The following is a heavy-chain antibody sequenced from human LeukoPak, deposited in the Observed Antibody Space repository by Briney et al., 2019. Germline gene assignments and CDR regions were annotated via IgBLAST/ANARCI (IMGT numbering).Heavy chain of an antibody. Sequence: GGSLRLSCAASGFTFSRYGMHWVRQAPGKGLEWVAVISYDGSDKHYADSVKGRFTISRDNSKNSLYLQMNSLRAEDTALYYCAKDTMVRGVIGIGWFDPWGQGTLVTVSS. D-gene: IGHD3-10*01. J-gene: IGHJ5*02. CDR3: AKDTMVRGVIGIGWFDP. CDR1: GFTFSRYG. CDR2: ISYDGSDK. V-gene: IGHV3-30*18.